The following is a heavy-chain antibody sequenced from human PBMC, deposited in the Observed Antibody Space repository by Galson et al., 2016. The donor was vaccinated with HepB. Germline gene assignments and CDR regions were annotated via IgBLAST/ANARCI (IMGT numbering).Heavy chain of an antibody. CDR2: ISSYNGNT. V-gene: IGHV1-18*01. D-gene: IGHD2-2*01. Sequence: SVKVSCKAFGYSLTSYGISWVRQAPGQGLEWMGWISSYNGNTEYERNLQGRVTMTTDTSTSTSYLELRSLRSDDTAVYLCARGFGCDAYGLDVWGQGTTVTVSS. CDR1: GYSLTSYG. CDR3: ARGFGCDAYGLDV. J-gene: IGHJ6*02.